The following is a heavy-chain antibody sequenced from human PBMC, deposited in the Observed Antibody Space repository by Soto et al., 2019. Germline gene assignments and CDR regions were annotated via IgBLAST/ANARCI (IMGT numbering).Heavy chain of an antibody. CDR2: INHSGST. CDR1: GGSFSGYY. J-gene: IGHJ4*02. CDR3: ARAATVTFYYFDY. D-gene: IGHD4-17*01. V-gene: IGHV4-34*01. Sequence: SETLSLTCAVCGGSFSGYYWSWIRQPPGKGLEWIGEINHSGSTNYNPSLKSRVTISVDTSKNQFSLKLSSVTAADTAVYYCARAATVTFYYFDYWGQGTLVTVSS.